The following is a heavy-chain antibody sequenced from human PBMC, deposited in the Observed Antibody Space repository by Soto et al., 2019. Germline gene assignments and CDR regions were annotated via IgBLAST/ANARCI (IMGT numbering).Heavy chain of an antibody. Sequence: SETLSLTCVVSGYSISRGYYWGWIRQPPGKGMEWIGSINHRGNTYYNPSLKRRFTISLDTSKNQFSLKLNSVTAADTAVYFCARDDFDSGGYSIDYWGQGTLVTVSS. J-gene: IGHJ4*02. CDR3: ARDDFDSGGYSIDY. CDR1: GYSISRGYY. CDR2: INHRGNT. D-gene: IGHD3-22*01. V-gene: IGHV4-38-2*02.